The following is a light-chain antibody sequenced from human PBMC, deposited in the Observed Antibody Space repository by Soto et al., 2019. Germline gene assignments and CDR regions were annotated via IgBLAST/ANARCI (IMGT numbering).Light chain of an antibody. J-gene: IGLJ2*01. V-gene: IGLV2-14*01. CDR3: SSYSNTMTLV. Sequence: QSVLTQPASVSGSPGQSITISCTGTSSDVGGYKYVSWYQQHPGKAPKLMIYEVTNRPSGISNRFSGSKSGNTASLTISGLQAEDEADYYCSSYSNTMTLVFGGGTQLTVL. CDR1: SSDVGGYKY. CDR2: EVT.